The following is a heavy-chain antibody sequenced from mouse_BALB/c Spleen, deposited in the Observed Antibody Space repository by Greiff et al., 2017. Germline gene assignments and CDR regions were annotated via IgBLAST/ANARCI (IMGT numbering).Heavy chain of an antibody. V-gene: IGHV1-80*01. J-gene: IGHJ3*01. D-gene: IGHD3-2*01. CDR3: ARSDSSGGGWFAY. Sequence: QVQLQQSGAELVRPGSSVKISCKASGYAFSSYWMNWVKQRPGQGLEWIGQIYPGDGDTNYNGKFKGKATLTADKSSSTAYMQLSSLTSEDSAVYFCARSDSSGGGWFAYWGQGTLVTVSA. CDR2: IYPGDGDT. CDR1: GYAFSSYW.